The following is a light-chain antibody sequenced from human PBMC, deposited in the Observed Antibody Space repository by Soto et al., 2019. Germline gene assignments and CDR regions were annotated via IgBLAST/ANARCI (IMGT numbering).Light chain of an antibody. CDR1: QSIRSW. CDR3: KNYHFSPWS. CDR2: EAS. Sequence: DIQMTQSPSTLSASVGDRVTITCRASQSIRSWLAWYQQKPGKAPRLLIYEASNLESGVPSRFSGSESGTEFPLPFSTRQPDDLETNHCKNYHFSPWSFGQGTKVEIK. V-gene: IGKV1-5*03. J-gene: IGKJ1*01.